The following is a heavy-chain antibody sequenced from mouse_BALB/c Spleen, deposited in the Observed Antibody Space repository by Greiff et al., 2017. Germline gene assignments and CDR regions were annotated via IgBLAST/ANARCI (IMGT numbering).Heavy chain of an antibody. D-gene: IGHD4-1*01. CDR3: ARKANWDWYFDV. J-gene: IGHJ1*01. V-gene: IGHV3-5*02. CDR1: GISITTGNYR. CDR2: IYYSGTI. Sequence: EVQLQESGPGLVKPSQTVSLTCTVTGISITTGNYRWSWIRQFPGNKLEWIGYIYYSGTITYNPSLTSRTTITRDTSKNQFFLEMNSLTAEDTATYYCARKANWDWYFDVWGAGTTVTVSS.